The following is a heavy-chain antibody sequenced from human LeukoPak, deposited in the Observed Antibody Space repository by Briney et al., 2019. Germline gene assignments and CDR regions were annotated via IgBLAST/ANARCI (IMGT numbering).Heavy chain of an antibody. V-gene: IGHV4-38-2*02. CDR2: IFHTGST. J-gene: IGHJ4*02. D-gene: IGHD4-17*01. CDR3: ARVFGDYQGYYFDY. Sequence: SETLSLTCTVSGDSISSGNYWGWIRQPPGKGLEWIGSIFHTGSTYFNLTLQSRVTISVDTSKNQFSLRLSSVTAADTAVYYCARVFGDYQGYYFDYWGQGTLVTVSS. CDR1: GDSISSGNY.